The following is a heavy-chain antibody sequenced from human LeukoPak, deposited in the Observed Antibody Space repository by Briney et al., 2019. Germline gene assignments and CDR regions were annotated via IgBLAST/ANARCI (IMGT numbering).Heavy chain of an antibody. CDR2: ISAYNGNT. V-gene: IGHV1-18*01. Sequence: ASVKVSCKASGYTFTSYGISWVRQAPGQGLEWMGWISAYNGNTNYAQKVQGRVTMTTDTSTSTAYMELRSLRSDDTAVYYCARDYYDILTSFFYDYWGQGTLVTVSS. J-gene: IGHJ4*02. D-gene: IGHD3-9*01. CDR1: GYTFTSYG. CDR3: ARDYYDILTSFFYDY.